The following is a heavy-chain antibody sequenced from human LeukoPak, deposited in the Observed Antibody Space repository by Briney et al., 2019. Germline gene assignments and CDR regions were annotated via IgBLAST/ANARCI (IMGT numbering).Heavy chain of an antibody. CDR2: ISVSGGST. Sequence: GGSLRLSCAASGFTFSSYAMSWVRQAPGKGLEWVSAISVSGGSTYYADSVKGRFTISRDNSKNTLYLQMNSLRAEDTAVYYCAKAPRYRGLYYFDYWGQGTLVTVSS. CDR1: GFTFSSYA. CDR3: AKAPRYRGLYYFDY. D-gene: IGHD1-1*01. V-gene: IGHV3-23*01. J-gene: IGHJ4*02.